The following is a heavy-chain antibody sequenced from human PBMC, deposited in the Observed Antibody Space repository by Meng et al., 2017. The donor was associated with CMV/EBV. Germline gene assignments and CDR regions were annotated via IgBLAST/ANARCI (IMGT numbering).Heavy chain of an antibody. Sequence: GGSLRLSCAASGFTFSSYEMNWVRQAPGKGLEWVSYSSSSGSTIYYADSVKGRFTISRDNAKNSLYLQMNSLRAEDTAVYYCARVDSGWTHYYGVDVWGQGTTVTVSS. D-gene: IGHD6-19*01. V-gene: IGHV3-48*03. CDR3: ARVDSGWTHYYGVDV. CDR1: GFTFSSYE. J-gene: IGHJ6*01. CDR2: SSSSGSTI.